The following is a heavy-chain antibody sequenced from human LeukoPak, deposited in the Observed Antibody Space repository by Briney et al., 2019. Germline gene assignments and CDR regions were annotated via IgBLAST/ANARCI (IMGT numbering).Heavy chain of an antibody. J-gene: IGHJ5*02. Sequence: PSETLSLTCTVSGGSISSYYWSWIRQPPWKGLEWIGYIYYSGSTNYNPSLKSRVTISVDTSKNQFSLKLSSVTAADTAVYYCARHTAEKYNWFDRWGQGTLVTVSS. V-gene: IGHV4-59*08. CDR3: ARHTAEKYNWFDR. CDR1: GGSISSYY. CDR2: IYYSGST. D-gene: IGHD5-24*01.